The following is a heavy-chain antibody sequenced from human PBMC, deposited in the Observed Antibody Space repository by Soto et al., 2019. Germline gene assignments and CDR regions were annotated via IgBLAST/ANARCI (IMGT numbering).Heavy chain of an antibody. CDR3: ARERGSSWYRANYYYYYMDV. CDR2: ISAYNGNT. CDR1: XXXXTSYX. D-gene: IGHD6-13*01. Sequence: QVQLVQSGXXXKKPXXXVXVSCXXXXXXXTSYXXXWVRQAPGQGLEWMGWISAYNGNTNYAQKLQGRVTMTTDTSTSTAYMELRSLRSDDTAVYYCARERGSSWYRANYYYYYMDVWGKGTTVTVSS. V-gene: IGHV1-18*01. J-gene: IGHJ6*03.